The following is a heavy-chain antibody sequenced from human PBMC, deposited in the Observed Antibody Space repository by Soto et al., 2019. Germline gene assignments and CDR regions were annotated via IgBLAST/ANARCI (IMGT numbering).Heavy chain of an antibody. CDR3: ARAPYSSVSFFFDY. D-gene: IGHD3-22*01. CDR1: GYSFTAFH. J-gene: IGHJ4*02. V-gene: IGHV1-46*01. CDR2: IYPNSGHA. Sequence: ASVEVSCQASGYSFTAFHMHWVRQAPGLGLEWMGIIYPNSGHANIAQRFQGRVALTWDTSTSTVYMELSGLRSDDTAVYYCARAPYSSVSFFFDYWGQGTPVTVSS.